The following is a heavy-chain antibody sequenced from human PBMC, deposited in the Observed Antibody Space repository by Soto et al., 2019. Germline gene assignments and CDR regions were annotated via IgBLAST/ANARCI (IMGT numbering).Heavy chain of an antibody. J-gene: IGHJ5*02. CDR3: ARGIFEYSSSEGGWFDP. CDR2: IIPIFGTA. V-gene: IGHV1-69*01. Sequence: QVQLVQSGAEVKKPGSSVKVSCKASGGTFSSYAISWVRQAPGQGLEWMGGIIPIFGTANYAQKFQGRVTITADESTRTAYMELSSLRSEDTAVYYCARGIFEYSSSEGGWFDPWGQGTLVTVSS. D-gene: IGHD6-6*01. CDR1: GGTFSSYA.